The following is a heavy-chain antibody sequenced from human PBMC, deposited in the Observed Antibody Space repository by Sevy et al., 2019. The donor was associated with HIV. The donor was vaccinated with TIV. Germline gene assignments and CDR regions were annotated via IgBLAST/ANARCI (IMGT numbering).Heavy chain of an antibody. D-gene: IGHD2-2*01. J-gene: IGHJ4*02. CDR2: IGSGGTT. Sequence: GGSLRLSCTASGFTFNTYAMSWVRRAPGKGLEWVSAIGSGGTTYYVDSVKGRLTISRDNSKTTLYLQMNSLRVDDTAVYYCAKNLRGKYLEGYFDYWGRESWSPSPQ. CDR1: GFTFNTYA. CDR3: AKNLRGKYLEGYFDY. V-gene: IGHV3-23*01.